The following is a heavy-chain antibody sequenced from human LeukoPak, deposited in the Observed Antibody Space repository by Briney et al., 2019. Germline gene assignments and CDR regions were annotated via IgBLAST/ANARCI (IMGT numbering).Heavy chain of an antibody. CDR3: AKDMSRTNYYAFDI. J-gene: IGHJ3*02. D-gene: IGHD3-10*01. V-gene: IGHV3-9*03. Sequence: GGSLRLSCAASGFTFDDYAMHWVRQAPGKGLEWVSGISWNSGSIGYADSVKGRFTISRDNAKNSLYLQMNSLRAEDMALYYCAKDMSRTNYYAFDIWGQGTMVTVSS. CDR1: GFTFDDYA. CDR2: ISWNSGSI.